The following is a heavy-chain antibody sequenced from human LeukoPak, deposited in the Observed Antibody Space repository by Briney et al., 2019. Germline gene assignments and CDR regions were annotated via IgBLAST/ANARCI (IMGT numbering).Heavy chain of an antibody. Sequence: GALRLSCTASGFTFSGAWMTWVRQAPGKGLEWVANIREDGTEKNYVDSVKGRFTISRDNAKNSLFLQMSNLRDDDTAIYYCARHVGISFWGQGTLVTVSS. D-gene: IGHD7-27*01. CDR2: IREDGTEK. J-gene: IGHJ4*02. V-gene: IGHV3-7*01. CDR3: ARHVGISF. CDR1: GFTFSGAW.